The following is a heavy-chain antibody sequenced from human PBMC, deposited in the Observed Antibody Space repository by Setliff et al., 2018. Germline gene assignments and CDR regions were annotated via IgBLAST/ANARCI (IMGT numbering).Heavy chain of an antibody. D-gene: IGHD3-3*01. CDR1: GGTFGSSA. V-gene: IGHV1-69*13. CDR2: IIPMFDTG. CDR3: ASSRDYNFWSGYYSPLDY. Sequence: SVKVSCKASGGTFGSSALSWVRQAPGQGLEWMGGIIPMFDTGIYAEKFQGRVTLSADESTSTVYMELTRLRPEDTAVYYCASSRDYNFWSGYYSPLDYWGQGTLVTVSS. J-gene: IGHJ4*02.